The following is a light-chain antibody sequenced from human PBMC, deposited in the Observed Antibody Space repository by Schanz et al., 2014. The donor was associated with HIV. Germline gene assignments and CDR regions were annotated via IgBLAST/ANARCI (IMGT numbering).Light chain of an antibody. CDR3: CSYVTGSAWV. J-gene: IGLJ3*02. CDR1: SRDAGGYNL. CDR2: EGT. Sequence: QSALTQPASVSGSPGQSITISCTGTSRDAGGYNLVSWHQQRPGKAPKLMIYEGTKRPSGVSNRFSGSKSGNTASLTISGLQTEDEADYFCCSYVTGSAWVFGGGTKLTVL. V-gene: IGLV2-23*01.